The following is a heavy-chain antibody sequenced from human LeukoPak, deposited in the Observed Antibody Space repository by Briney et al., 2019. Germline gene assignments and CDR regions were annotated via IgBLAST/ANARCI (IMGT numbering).Heavy chain of an antibody. V-gene: IGHV3-48*01. CDR3: AKPSSSWYIYFDY. CDR1: EFTFSSYS. J-gene: IGHJ4*02. D-gene: IGHD6-13*01. CDR2: ITNSGNSK. Sequence: PGGSLRLSCAASEFTFSSYSMNWVRQAPGKGLEWVSYITNSGNSKSYADSVKGRFTISRDNSKNTLYLQMNSLRAEDTAVYYCAKPSSSWYIYFDYWGQGTLVTVSS.